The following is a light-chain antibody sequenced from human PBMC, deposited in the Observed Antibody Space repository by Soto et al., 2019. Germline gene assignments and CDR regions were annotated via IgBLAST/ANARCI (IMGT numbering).Light chain of an antibody. CDR3: QQLNSYPIT. CDR2: AAS. Sequence: DIQLTQSPSFLSASVGERVTITCPASQGLSSGLAWYQQKPGKAPKLLIYAASTLQSGVPSRFSGSGSGTEFTLTISSLQPEDFATYYCQQLNSYPITFGQGTRLEIK. CDR1: QGLSSG. V-gene: IGKV1-9*01. J-gene: IGKJ5*01.